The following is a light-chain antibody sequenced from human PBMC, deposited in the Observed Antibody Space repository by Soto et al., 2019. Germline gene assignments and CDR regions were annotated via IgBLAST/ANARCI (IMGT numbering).Light chain of an antibody. J-gene: IGKJ4*01. CDR2: DAS. Sequence: EIVLTQSPGTLSLSPGEIATLPCRASQSVSSYLAWYQQKPGQAPRLLIYDASNRATGIPARFSGSGSGTDFTLTISRLEPEDFAVYYCQQRSNWPRLTFGGGTKVDI. V-gene: IGKV3-11*01. CDR1: QSVSSY. CDR3: QQRSNWPRLT.